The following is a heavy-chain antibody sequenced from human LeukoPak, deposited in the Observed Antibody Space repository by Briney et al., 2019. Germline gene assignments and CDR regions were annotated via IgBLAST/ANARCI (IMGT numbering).Heavy chain of an antibody. V-gene: IGHV4-39*07. CDR1: GGSISSSSYY. CDR3: ARGFRGDNFDF. Sequence: SETLSLTCTVSGGSISSSSYYWGWIRQPPGKGLEWIGSIYYSGSTYYNPSLKSRVTISVDTSKNQFSLRLSSVTAADTAVYYCARGFRGDNFDFWGQGTLVTVSS. CDR2: IYYSGST. D-gene: IGHD4-17*01. J-gene: IGHJ4*02.